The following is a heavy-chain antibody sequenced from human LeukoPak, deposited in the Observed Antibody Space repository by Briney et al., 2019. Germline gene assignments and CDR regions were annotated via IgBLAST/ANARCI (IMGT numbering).Heavy chain of an antibody. Sequence: PSQTLSLPCTVSGGSISSGGYYWSWIRQHPGKGLEWIGYIYYSGSTYYNPSLKSRVTISVDTSKNQFSLKLSSVTAADTAVYYCARSYDSSGYYYVYWGQGTLVTVSS. CDR2: IYYSGST. V-gene: IGHV4-31*03. J-gene: IGHJ4*02. D-gene: IGHD3-22*01. CDR3: ARSYDSSGYYYVY. CDR1: GGSISSGGYY.